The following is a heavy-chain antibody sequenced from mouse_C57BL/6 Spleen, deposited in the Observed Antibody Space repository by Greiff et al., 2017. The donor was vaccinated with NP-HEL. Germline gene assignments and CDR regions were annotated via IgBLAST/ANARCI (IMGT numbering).Heavy chain of an antibody. J-gene: IGHJ3*01. V-gene: IGHV1-55*01. CDR3: ARGAYYSNGFAY. CDR1: GYTFTSYW. D-gene: IGHD2-5*01. Sequence: VQLQQPGAELVKPGASVKMSCKASGYTFTSYWITWVKQRPGQGLEWIGDIYPGSGSTNYNEKFKSKATLTVDTSSSTAYMQLSSLTSEDSAVYYCARGAYYSNGFAYWGQGTLVTVSA. CDR2: IYPGSGST.